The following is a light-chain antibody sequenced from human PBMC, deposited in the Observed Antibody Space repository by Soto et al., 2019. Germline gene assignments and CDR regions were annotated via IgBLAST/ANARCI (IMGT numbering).Light chain of an antibody. J-gene: IGLJ1*01. V-gene: IGLV2-14*01. CDR2: DVS. CDR3: SSYTSSSLYV. Sequence: QSALTQPASVSGSPGQSITLSCTGTNNDVGGYESVSWYQQHSGRAPRLIIYDVSNRPSGISGRFSGSKFGNTASLTISGLQAEDEADYYCSSYTSSSLYVFGTGTKLTVL. CDR1: NNDVGGYES.